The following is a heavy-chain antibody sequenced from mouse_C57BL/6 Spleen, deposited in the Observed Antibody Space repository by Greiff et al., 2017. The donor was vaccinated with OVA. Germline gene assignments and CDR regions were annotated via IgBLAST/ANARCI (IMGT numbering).Heavy chain of an antibody. CDR1: GFTFSDYY. J-gene: IGHJ1*03. Sequence: EVQRVESEGGLVQPGSSMKLSCTASGFTFSDYYMAWVRQVPEKGLEWVANINYDGSSTYYLDSLKSRFIISRDNAKNILYLQMSSLKSEDTATYYCAREGGLRRRDWYFDVWGTGTTVTVSS. V-gene: IGHV5-16*01. D-gene: IGHD2-4*01. CDR3: AREGGLRRRDWYFDV. CDR2: INYDGSST.